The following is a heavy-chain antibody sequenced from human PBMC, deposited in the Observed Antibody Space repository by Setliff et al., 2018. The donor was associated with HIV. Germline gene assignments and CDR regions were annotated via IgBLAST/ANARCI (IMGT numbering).Heavy chain of an antibody. CDR1: GYTFTSYG. Sequence: ASVKVSCKASGYTFTSYGISWVRQAPGQGLEWMGGIIPIFGTANYAQKFQGRVTITTDESTSTAYMELSSLRSEDTAVYYCAGQHGRFSGDYFDYWGQGTLVTVSS. CDR3: AGQHGRFSGDYFDY. V-gene: IGHV1-69*05. D-gene: IGHD2-21*01. CDR2: IIPIFGTA. J-gene: IGHJ4*02.